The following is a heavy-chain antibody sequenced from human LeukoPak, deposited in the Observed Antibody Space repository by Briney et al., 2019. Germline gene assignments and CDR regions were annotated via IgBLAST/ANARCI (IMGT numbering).Heavy chain of an antibody. V-gene: IGHV3-74*01. CDR2: INSDGSST. Sequence: GGSLRLSCAASGFTFSSYWMHWVRQAPGKGLVWVSRINSDGSSTSYADSVKGRFTISRNNAKNTLYLQMNSLRAEDTAVYYCARDGSVAGPDYWGQGTLVTISS. D-gene: IGHD6-19*01. CDR1: GFTFSSYW. CDR3: ARDGSVAGPDY. J-gene: IGHJ4*02.